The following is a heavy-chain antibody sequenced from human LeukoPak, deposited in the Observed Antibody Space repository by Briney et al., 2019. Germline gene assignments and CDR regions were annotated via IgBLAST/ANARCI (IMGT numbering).Heavy chain of an antibody. D-gene: IGHD5-24*01. J-gene: IGHJ5*02. Sequence: GGSLRLSCAASGFTFSSFAMSWVRQAPEKGLEWVSSISGFAGSIYYADSVKGRFTISRDNSKNTLYLLMTSLRVEDTALYYCAKEGGLQSLPYTWFDPWGQGTLVTVST. CDR1: GFTFSSFA. V-gene: IGHV3-23*01. CDR2: ISGFAGSI. CDR3: AKEGGLQSLPYTWFDP.